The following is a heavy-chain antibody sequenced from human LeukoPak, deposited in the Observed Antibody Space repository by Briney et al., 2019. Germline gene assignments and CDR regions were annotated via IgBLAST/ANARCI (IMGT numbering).Heavy chain of an antibody. Sequence: RPGGSLTLSCAASGFTFDDYGMSWVRQAPGKGLEWVAGINWNGGSTGYADSVKGRFTISRDNAKNSLYLQMNSLGAEDTALYYCARVRLYCSSSSCPGDHWGQGTLVTVSS. CDR1: GFTFDDYG. V-gene: IGHV3-20*04. D-gene: IGHD2-15*01. J-gene: IGHJ4*02. CDR2: INWNGGST. CDR3: ARVRLYCSSSSCPGDH.